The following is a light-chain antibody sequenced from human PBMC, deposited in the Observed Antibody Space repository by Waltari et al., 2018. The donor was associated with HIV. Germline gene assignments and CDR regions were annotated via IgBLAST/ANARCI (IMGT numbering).Light chain of an antibody. CDR3: CSYTGSSTRRPYF. V-gene: IGLV2-23*01. CDR2: EGS. J-gene: IGLJ1*01. CDR1: SSDVGSYNL. Sequence: QSALTQPASVSGSPGQSITISCTGTSSDVGSYNLVSWYQQHPGKAPKVMIYEGSKRPSGVSNRFSGSKSGNTASLTISGLQAEDEADYYCCSYTGSSTRRPYFFGTGTKVTVL.